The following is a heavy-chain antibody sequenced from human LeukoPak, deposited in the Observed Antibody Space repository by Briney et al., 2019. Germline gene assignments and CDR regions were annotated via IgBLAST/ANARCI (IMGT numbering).Heavy chain of an antibody. CDR3: ASGYCSSTSCYTSKYYYYGMDV. J-gene: IGHJ6*02. D-gene: IGHD2-2*02. CDR1: GYTFTSYG. Sequence: ASVKVSCKASGYTFTSYGINWVRQATGQGLEWMGWMNPNSGNTGYAQKFQGRVTMTGNTSISTAYMELSSLRSEDTAVYYCASGYCSSTSCYTSKYYYYGMDVWGQGTTVTVSS. CDR2: MNPNSGNT. V-gene: IGHV1-8*01.